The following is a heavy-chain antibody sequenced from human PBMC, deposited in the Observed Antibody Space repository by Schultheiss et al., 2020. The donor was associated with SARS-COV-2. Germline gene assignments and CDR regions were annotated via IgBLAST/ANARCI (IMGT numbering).Heavy chain of an antibody. J-gene: IGHJ4*02. V-gene: IGHV4-59*08. Sequence: SETLSLTCTVSGGSISSYYWSWIRQPQGKGLEWIGYIYYSGSTNYNPTLMIRVTISVDTSTNQFSLKLSPVTAAATAVYCCARQISTYGGIIDFDYWGQGTLVTVSS. CDR2: IYYSGST. D-gene: IGHD4/OR15-4a*01. CDR1: GGSISSYY. CDR3: ARQISTYGGIIDFDY.